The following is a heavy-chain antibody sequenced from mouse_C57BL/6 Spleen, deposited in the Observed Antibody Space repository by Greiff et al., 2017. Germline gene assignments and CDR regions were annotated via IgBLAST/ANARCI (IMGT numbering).Heavy chain of an antibody. CDR2: ISYDGSN. Sequence: EVQVVESGPGLVKPSQSLSLTCSVTGYSITSGYYWNWIRQFPGNKLEWMGYISYDGSNNYNPSLKNRISITRDTSKNQFFLKLNSVTTEDTATYYCARAPVYYYGSSYWYCDVWGTGTTVTVSS. D-gene: IGHD1-1*01. CDR3: ARAPVYYYGSSYWYCDV. J-gene: IGHJ1*03. V-gene: IGHV3-6*01. CDR1: GYSITSGYY.